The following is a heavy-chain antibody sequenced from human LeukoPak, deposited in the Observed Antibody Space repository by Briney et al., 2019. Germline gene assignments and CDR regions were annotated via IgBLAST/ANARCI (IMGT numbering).Heavy chain of an antibody. V-gene: IGHV4-4*07. CDR2: IYTGGST. CDR3: ARDGSPGY. J-gene: IGHJ4*02. D-gene: IGHD1-26*01. Sequence: KPSETLFLTCTVSGVSISGDYSRWFRQPAGKGLEWVGRIYTGGSTNYNPSLKSRVTISADTSKNQFSLKLKSVTAADTAVYYCARDGSPGYWGQGTPVTVSS. CDR1: GVSISGDY.